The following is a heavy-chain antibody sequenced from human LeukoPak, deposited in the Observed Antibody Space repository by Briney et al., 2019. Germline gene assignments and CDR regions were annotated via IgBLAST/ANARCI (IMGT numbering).Heavy chain of an antibody. CDR2: IDRDGFRT. CDR1: GFIFSDYW. CDR3: AASRWSGALDV. D-gene: IGHD3-3*01. J-gene: IGHJ4*02. V-gene: IGHV3-74*01. Sequence: GGSLRLSCAASGFIFSDYWMLWVRQAPGKGLIWVSRIDRDGFRTLYADSVKGRFTVSRHNARNTLYLPMNKLRDDDSAVCYCAASRWSGALDVWGEGSLVTLPS.